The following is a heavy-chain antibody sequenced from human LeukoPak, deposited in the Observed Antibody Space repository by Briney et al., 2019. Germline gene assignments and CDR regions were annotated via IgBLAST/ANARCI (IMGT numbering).Heavy chain of an antibody. CDR1: GFTFGSYW. J-gene: IGHJ4*02. V-gene: IGHV3-7*01. D-gene: IGHD7-27*01. Sequence: PGGSLRLSCAASGFTFGSYWMSWVRQAPGKGLEWVANIKQDGSEKYYVDSVKGRFTISRDNAQNSLFLQMNSLRAEDTAVCYCAKDLNWGGRWGQGTLVTVSS. CDR2: IKQDGSEK. CDR3: AKDLNWGGR.